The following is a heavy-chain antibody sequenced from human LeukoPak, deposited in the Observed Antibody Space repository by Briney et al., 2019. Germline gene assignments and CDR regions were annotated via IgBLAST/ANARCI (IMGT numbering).Heavy chain of an antibody. J-gene: IGHJ6*03. CDR2: IYYSGST. Sequence: SETLSLTCTVSGGSISSYYWSWIRQPPGKGLEWIGYIYYSGSTNYNPSLKSRVTISVDTSKNQFSLKLSSVTAADTAVYYCARGGSRLDYYYYYMDVWGKGTTVTISS. CDR1: GGSISSYY. CDR3: ARGGSRLDYYYYYMDV. V-gene: IGHV4-59*01. D-gene: IGHD1-1*01.